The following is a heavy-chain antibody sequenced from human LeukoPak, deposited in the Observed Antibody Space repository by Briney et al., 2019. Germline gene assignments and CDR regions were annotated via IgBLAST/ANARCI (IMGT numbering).Heavy chain of an antibody. V-gene: IGHV1-2*02. D-gene: IGHD6-19*01. CDR2: INPNTGGT. CDR1: GYTFTGYY. J-gene: IGHJ4*02. Sequence: ASVKVFCKASGYTFTGYYIHWVRQAPGQGLQWMGCINPNTGGTNYAQKFQGGVTMTRDTSISTAYMELSRLRSDDTAVYYCASQIAVAGIFDYWGQGTLVTVSS. CDR3: ASQIAVAGIFDY.